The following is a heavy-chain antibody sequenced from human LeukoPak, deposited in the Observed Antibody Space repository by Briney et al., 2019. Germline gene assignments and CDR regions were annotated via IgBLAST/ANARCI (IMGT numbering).Heavy chain of an antibody. CDR2: ISYDGSNK. D-gene: IGHD6-13*01. J-gene: IGHJ4*02. Sequence: PGGSLRLSCAASGFTFSSYAMHWVRQAPGKGLEWAAVISYDGSNKYYADSVKGRFTISRDNSKNTLYLQMNSLRAEDTAVYYCARLAGTIDCWGQGTLVTVSS. CDR1: GFTFSSYA. CDR3: ARLAGTIDC. V-gene: IGHV3-30-3*01.